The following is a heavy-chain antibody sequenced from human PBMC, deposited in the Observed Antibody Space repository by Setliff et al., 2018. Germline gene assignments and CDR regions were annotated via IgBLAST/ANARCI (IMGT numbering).Heavy chain of an antibody. J-gene: IGHJ4*02. CDR3: ARGGMAAAGRKGVFEH. CDR2: INTGGGSA. CDR1: GYSFTGYY. D-gene: IGHD6-13*01. Sequence: ASVKVSCKASGYSFTGYYMHWVRQAPGQGFEWMGIINTGGGSASYAQNFQGRVTMTSDTSTRTVYMEVNILRSDDTAMYYCARGGMAAAGRKGVFEHWGQGTLVTVSS. V-gene: IGHV1-46*01.